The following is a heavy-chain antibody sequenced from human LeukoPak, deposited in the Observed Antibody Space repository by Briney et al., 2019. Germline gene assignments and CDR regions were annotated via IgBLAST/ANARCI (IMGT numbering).Heavy chain of an antibody. V-gene: IGHV1-2*02. J-gene: IGHJ5*02. CDR3: AREVVAATLWFDP. CDR2: INPNSGGT. D-gene: IGHD2-15*01. Sequence: GASVKVSCKASGYTFTGYYMHWVRQAPGQGLEWMGWINPNSGGTNYAQKLQGRVTMTTDTSTSTAYMELRSLRSDDTAVYYCAREVVAATLWFDPWGQGTLVTVSS. CDR1: GYTFTGYY.